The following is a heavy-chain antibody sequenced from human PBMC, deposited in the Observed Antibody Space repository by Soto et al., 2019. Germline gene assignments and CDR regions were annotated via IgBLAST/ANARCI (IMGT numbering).Heavy chain of an antibody. J-gene: IGHJ4*02. D-gene: IGHD3-22*01. V-gene: IGHV1-69*01. CDR3: ARVRGYYYDSSGYYRFDY. CDR2: IIPIFGTA. CDR1: GGTFSSYA. Sequence: QVQLVQSGAEVKKPGSSVKVSCKASGGTFSSYAISWVRQAPGQGLEWMGGIIPIFGTANYAQKFQGRVTITADESTSTADRELSSRRSEDTAVYYWARVRGYYYDSSGYYRFDYWGQGTLVTVSS.